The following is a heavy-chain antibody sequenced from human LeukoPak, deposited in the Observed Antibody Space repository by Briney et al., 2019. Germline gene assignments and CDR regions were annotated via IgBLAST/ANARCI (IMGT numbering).Heavy chain of an antibody. Sequence: GGSLRLSCAASGFTFSSYGMHWVRQAPGKGLEWVAFIRYDGSNKYYADSVKGRFTISRDNSKNTLYLQMNSLKTEDTAVYYCTTDVTKFDYWGQGTLVTVSS. CDR1: GFTFSSYG. CDR3: TTDVTKFDY. CDR2: IRYDGSNK. V-gene: IGHV3-30*02. J-gene: IGHJ4*02. D-gene: IGHD4-11*01.